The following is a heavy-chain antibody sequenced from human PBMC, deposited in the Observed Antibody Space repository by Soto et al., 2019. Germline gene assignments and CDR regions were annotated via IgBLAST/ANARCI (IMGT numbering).Heavy chain of an antibody. CDR1: GFTFSTYA. D-gene: IGHD3-3*01. V-gene: IGHV3-23*01. J-gene: IGHJ6*03. CDR3: AKGKGDFWSGYTHFYYSYMDV. Sequence: GGSLRLSCAASGFTFSTYAMSWGRLAPGKGLEWVSAISGSGGSTYYADSVKGRFTISRDNSKNTLYLQANSLRAEDTAVYYCAKGKGDFWSGYTHFYYSYMDVWGKGTTVTVSS. CDR2: ISGSGGST.